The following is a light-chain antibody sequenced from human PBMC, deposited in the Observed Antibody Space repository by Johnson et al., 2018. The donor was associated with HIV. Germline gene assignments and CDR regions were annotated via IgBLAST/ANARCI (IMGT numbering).Light chain of an antibody. J-gene: IGLJ1*01. V-gene: IGLV1-51*01. CDR3: GTWDSSLSAVYV. CDR2: DNN. CDR1: SSNIGNNY. Sequence: QSVLTQPPSVSAAPGQKVTVSCSGSSSNIGNNYVSWYKQLPGTAPKLLIYDNNKRPSGIPDRFSGAKSGTSATLGITGLQTGDEADYYCGTWDSSLSAVYVFGTGTKVTVL.